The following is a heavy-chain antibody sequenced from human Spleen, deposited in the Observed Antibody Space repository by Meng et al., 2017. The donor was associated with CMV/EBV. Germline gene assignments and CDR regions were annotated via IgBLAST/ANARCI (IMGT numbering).Heavy chain of an antibody. CDR2: INPESGDA. D-gene: IGHD3-10*01. J-gene: IGHJ6*02. CDR1: GYTFTGYY. V-gene: IGHV1-2*02. Sequence: ASVKVSCKASGYTFTGYYIHWVRQAPGKGFEWMGWINPESGDANYAQKFQGRVTMTTDTSTSTAYMELRSLRSDDTAVYYCARARDPRGYYYGMDVWGPGTTVTVSS. CDR3: ARARDPRGYYYGMDV.